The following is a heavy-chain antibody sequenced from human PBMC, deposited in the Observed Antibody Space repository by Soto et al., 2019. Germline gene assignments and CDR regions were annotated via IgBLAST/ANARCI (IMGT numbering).Heavy chain of an antibody. CDR2: TYYRSKWYN. Sequence: KQSQTLSLTCAISGDSVSSNSAAWNWIRQSPSRGLEWLGRTYYRSKWYNDYAVSVKSRITINPDTSKNQFSLQLNSVTPEDTAVYYCARDADDCSGGSCYVWFDPWGQGTLVTVSS. CDR1: GDSVSSNSAA. J-gene: IGHJ5*02. D-gene: IGHD2-15*01. CDR3: ARDADDCSGGSCYVWFDP. V-gene: IGHV6-1*01.